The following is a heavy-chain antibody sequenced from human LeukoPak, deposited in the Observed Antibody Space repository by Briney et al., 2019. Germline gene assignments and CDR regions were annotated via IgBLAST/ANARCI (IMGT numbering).Heavy chain of an antibody. V-gene: IGHV4-4*07. D-gene: IGHD6-19*01. CDR2: IYTSGST. J-gene: IGHJ4*02. CDR1: GGSVSSYY. CDR3: AGYSSYYGHFDY. Sequence: PSETLSLTCTVSGGSVSSYYWTWIRQPAGKGLEWIGRIYTSGSTNYNPSLKSRITISVDKSKSQFSLRLNSVTAADTAVYYCAGYSSYYGHFDYWGQGTLVTVSS.